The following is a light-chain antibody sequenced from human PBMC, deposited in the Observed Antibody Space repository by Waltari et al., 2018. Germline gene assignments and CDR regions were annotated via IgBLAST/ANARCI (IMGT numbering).Light chain of an antibody. CDR3: QAWDSSTVL. CDR1: KLESQF. CDR2: QDN. J-gene: IGLJ2*01. V-gene: IGLV3-1*01. Sequence: SYELTQSPSVSVSPGQTATITCSGEKLESQFACWYQQRPGQSPLLVIYQDNKRPSEIPERFSGSNSGNTATLTISETQPMDEADYFCQAWDSSTVLFGGGTKLTVL.